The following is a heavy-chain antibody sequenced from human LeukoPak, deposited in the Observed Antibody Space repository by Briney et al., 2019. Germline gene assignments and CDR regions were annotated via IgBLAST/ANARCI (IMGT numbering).Heavy chain of an antibody. V-gene: IGHV4-34*01. CDR3: GMFAVIVGGGLDI. CDR2: INHSGNS. D-gene: IGHD1-26*01. Sequence: PSETLSLTCAVYGGSFSDYYFTWIRQPPGKGLEWIGEINHSGNSSYNKSLKSRVTISVDTSKNQVSLELNSVTAADTAVYYCGMFAVIVGGGLDIWGQGTVVTVSS. CDR1: GGSFSDYY. J-gene: IGHJ3*02.